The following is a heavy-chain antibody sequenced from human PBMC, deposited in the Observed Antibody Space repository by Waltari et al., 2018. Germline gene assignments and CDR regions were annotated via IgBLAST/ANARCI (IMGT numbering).Heavy chain of an antibody. CDR1: GDSISSLSW. CDR3: AKISLHREGYS. Sequence: QLQESGPGLVESSGTLSLTCTVPGDSISSLSWGTWVRQPPGKGLEWIGEVFQSGSANYSPSLKSRVTLSVDKSTNQFFLTLNSVTAADTAMYYCAKISLHREGYSWGQGTLVTV. V-gene: IGHV4-4*02. J-gene: IGHJ4*02. D-gene: IGHD2-15*01. CDR2: VFQSGSA.